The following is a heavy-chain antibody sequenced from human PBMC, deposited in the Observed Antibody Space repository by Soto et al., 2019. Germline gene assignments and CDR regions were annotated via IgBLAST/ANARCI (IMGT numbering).Heavy chain of an antibody. D-gene: IGHD6-25*01. CDR3: ARFTRGSSGDY. CDR2: IKEDGSDK. V-gene: IGHV3-7*01. CDR1: GFTFNTYW. Sequence: EVQLVESGRDLVQPGGSLRLSCVASGFTFNTYWMSWVRQAPGKGLEWVANIKEDGSDKYYVDSVKGRFTISRDNAKNLLYLQMNSLGAWDTAMYYCARFTRGSSGDYWGQGTLVTVSS. J-gene: IGHJ4*02.